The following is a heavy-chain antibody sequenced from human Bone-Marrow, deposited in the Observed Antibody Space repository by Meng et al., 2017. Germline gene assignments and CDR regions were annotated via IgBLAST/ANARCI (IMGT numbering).Heavy chain of an antibody. CDR1: GGSFSGYY. CDR2: INHSGST. Sequence: QGQLQQWGAGLLKPSETLSLPCAVYGGSFSGYYWSWIRQPPGKGLEWIGEINHSGSTNYNPSLKSRVTISVDTSKNQFSLKLSSVTAADTAVYYCARGSWLQLWLQDYWGQGTLVTVSS. V-gene: IGHV4-34*01. J-gene: IGHJ4*02. D-gene: IGHD5-18*01. CDR3: ARGSWLQLWLQDY.